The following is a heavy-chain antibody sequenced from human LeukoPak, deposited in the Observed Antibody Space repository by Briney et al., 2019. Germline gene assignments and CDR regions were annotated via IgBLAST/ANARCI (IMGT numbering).Heavy chain of an antibody. CDR1: GGSISSYY. V-gene: IGHV4-59*01. D-gene: IGHD2-2*01. J-gene: IGHJ4*02. CDR3: ARGSVPAADFDY. Sequence: PSETLSLTCAVSGGSISSYYWSWIRQPPGKGLEWIGYIYYSGNTNYNPSLKSRVTISVDTSKNQFSLKLSSVTAADTAVYYCARGSVPAADFDYWGQGTLVTVSS. CDR2: IYYSGNT.